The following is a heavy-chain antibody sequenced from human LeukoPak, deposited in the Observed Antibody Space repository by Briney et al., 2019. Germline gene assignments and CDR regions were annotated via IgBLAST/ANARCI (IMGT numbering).Heavy chain of an antibody. CDR3: ARDRRGYCSGGGSRRFDP. J-gene: IGHJ5*02. D-gene: IGHD2-15*01. CDR2: MNPNSGNT. CDR1: GYTFTSYD. Sequence: ASVKVSCKASGYTFTSYDINWVRQATGQGREWMGWMNPNSGNTGYAQKFQGRVTMTRNTSISTAYMELSSLRSEDTAVYYCARDRRGYCSGGGSRRFDPWGQGTLVTVSS. V-gene: IGHV1-8*01.